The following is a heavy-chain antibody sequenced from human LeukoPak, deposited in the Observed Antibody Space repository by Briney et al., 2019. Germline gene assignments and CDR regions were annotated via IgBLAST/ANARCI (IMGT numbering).Heavy chain of an antibody. J-gene: IGHJ4*02. CDR1: GFTFSSYG. D-gene: IGHD6-19*01. CDR2: ISGSGGST. CDR3: AKTASGWSGPTDY. V-gene: IGHV3-23*01. Sequence: PGGSLRLSCAASGFTFSSYGMSWVRQAPGKGLEWVSAISGSGGSTYYADSVKGRFTISRDNSKNTLYLQMNSLSAEDTAVYSCAKTASGWSGPTDYWGQGTLVTVSS.